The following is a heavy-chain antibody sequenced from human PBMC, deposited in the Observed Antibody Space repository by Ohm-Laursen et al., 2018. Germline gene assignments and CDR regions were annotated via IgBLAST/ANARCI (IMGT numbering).Heavy chain of an antibody. CDR3: AVVTTIWYFDL. J-gene: IGHJ2*01. D-gene: IGHD5-12*01. CDR2: ISYDGSNK. V-gene: IGHV3-30*03. Sequence: SLRLSCAASGFTFSSYGMHWVRQAPGKGLEWVAVISYDGSNKYYADSVKGRFTISRDNAKNSLYLQMNSLRAEDTAVYYCAVVTTIWYFDLWGRGTLVTVSS. CDR1: GFTFSSYG.